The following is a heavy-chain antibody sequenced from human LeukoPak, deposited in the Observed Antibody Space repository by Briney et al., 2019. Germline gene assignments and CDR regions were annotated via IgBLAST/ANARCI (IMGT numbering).Heavy chain of an antibody. V-gene: IGHV1-46*01. CDR3: ARGGDYYDSSGDIDY. CDR2: INPSGGST. D-gene: IGHD3-22*01. J-gene: IGHJ4*02. Sequence: GASVKVSCKASGYTFTSYDMHWVRQAPGQGLEWMGIINPSGGSTSYAQKFQGRVTMTRDTSTSTFYVELSSLRSEDTGVYYCARGGDYYDSSGDIDYWGQGTLVTVSS. CDR1: GYTFTSYD.